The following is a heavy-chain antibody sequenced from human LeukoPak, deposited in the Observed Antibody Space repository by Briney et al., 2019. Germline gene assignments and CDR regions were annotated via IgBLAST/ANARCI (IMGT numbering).Heavy chain of an antibody. D-gene: IGHD3-10*01. CDR3: ARDTDFYGSGRHGYFDH. CDR1: GLTISTNF. J-gene: IGHJ1*01. V-gene: IGHV3-66*01. Sequence: GGSLRLSCAASGLTISTNFMSWVRQAPGKGLEWVSLIYSGGSTYSADSVKGRFTISRDNSKNTLHLQMNSLRAEDTAAYYCARDTDFYGSGRHGYFDHWGQGTLVTVSS. CDR2: IYSGGST.